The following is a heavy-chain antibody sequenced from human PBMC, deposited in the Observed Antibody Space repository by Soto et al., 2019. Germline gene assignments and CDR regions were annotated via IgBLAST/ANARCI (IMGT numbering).Heavy chain of an antibody. CDR1: GFTFSSYF. V-gene: IGHV3-33*01. CDR2: IWYDGSNK. D-gene: IGHD5-12*01. CDR3: ARDSSGYDYFGTYFDY. J-gene: IGHJ4*02. Sequence: PGGSLRLSRAASGFTFSSYFMHWVRQAPGKGLEWVAVIWYDGSNKYYADSVKGRFTISRDNSKNTLYLQMNSLRAEDTAVYYCARDSSGYDYFGTYFDYWGQGTLVTVSS.